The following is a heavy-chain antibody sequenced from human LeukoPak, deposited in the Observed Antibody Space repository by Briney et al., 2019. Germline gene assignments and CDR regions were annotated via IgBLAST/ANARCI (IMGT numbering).Heavy chain of an antibody. CDR3: ASVYFGGAYSILEFDY. J-gene: IGHJ4*02. CDR2: VYYSGRT. Sequence: VYASEPLSLTCTLSGGSISSSRYYWSWIRQPPGKGLAWIGIVYYSGRTYYNPTLSRRVAISLDQSKKQFPLKVKSVTAADTALYYCASVYFGGAYSILEFDYWGQGTLVTVSS. V-gene: IGHV4-39*01. CDR1: GGSISSSRYY. D-gene: IGHD5/OR15-5a*01.